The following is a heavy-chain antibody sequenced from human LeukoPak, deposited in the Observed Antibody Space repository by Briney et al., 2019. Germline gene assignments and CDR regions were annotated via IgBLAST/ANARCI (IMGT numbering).Heavy chain of an antibody. CDR2: INPNSGGT. Sequence: ASVKVSCKASGYTFTGYYMHWVRQAPGQGLEWMGWINPNSGGTNYAQKFQGRVTMTRDTSISTAYMELSSLKSDDTAVYYCATVSMFRGPVDIWGQGTMGTVSP. D-gene: IGHD3-10*01. CDR3: ATVSMFRGPVDI. J-gene: IGHJ3*02. CDR1: GYTFTGYY. V-gene: IGHV1-2*02.